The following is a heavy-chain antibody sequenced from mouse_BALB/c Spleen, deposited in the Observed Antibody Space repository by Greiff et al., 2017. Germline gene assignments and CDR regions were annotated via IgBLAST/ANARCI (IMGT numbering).Heavy chain of an antibody. CDR1: GFTFSSFG. J-gene: IGHJ4*01. CDR3: ARSDYGSSYDYAMDY. V-gene: IGHV5-17*02. Sequence: EVHLVESGGGLVQPGGSRKLSCAASGFTFSSFGMHWVRQAPEKGLEWVAYISSGSSTIYYADTVKGRFTISRDNPKNTLFLQMTSLRSEDTAMYYCARSDYGSSYDYAMDYWGQGTSVTVSS. CDR2: ISSGSSTI. D-gene: IGHD1-1*01.